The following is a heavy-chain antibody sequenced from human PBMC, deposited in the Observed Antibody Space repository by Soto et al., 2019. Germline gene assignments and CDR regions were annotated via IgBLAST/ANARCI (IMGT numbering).Heavy chain of an antibody. D-gene: IGHD5-18*01. Sequence: QVQLVESGGGVVQPGRSLRLSCAASGFTFSSYAMHWVRQAPGKGLEWVAVISYDGSNKYYADSVKGRFTISRDNSKNTLYLQMHSLRAEDTAVYYCARGDPGYSYGSIFDYWGQGTLVTVSS. J-gene: IGHJ4*02. CDR3: ARGDPGYSYGSIFDY. V-gene: IGHV3-30-3*01. CDR1: GFTFSSYA. CDR2: ISYDGSNK.